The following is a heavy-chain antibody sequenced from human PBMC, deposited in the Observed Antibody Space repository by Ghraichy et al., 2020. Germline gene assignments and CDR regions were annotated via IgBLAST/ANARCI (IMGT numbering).Heavy chain of an antibody. J-gene: IGHJ4*02. V-gene: IGHV4-39*01. D-gene: IGHD2/OR15-2a*01. Sequence: SETLSLTCTVSGDSISSSTYYWGWIRQPPGKGLEWIGSIHYTGCTYYNPSLKSRLTISVDTSKNQFSLKLSSVTAADTAVYYCTRSEYWGQGTLVTVSS. CDR2: IHYTGCT. CDR1: GDSISSSTYY. CDR3: TRSEY.